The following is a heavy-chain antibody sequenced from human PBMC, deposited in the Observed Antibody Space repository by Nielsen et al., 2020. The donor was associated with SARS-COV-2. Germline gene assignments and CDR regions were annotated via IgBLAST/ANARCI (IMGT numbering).Heavy chain of an antibody. D-gene: IGHD3-10*01. CDR3: AREGHSQSVIVINSYVDY. J-gene: IGHJ4*02. Sequence: VRQAPGKGLEWVAVISYDGSNKYYADFVKDRFTISRDNSKNTLYLEMKSLRAEDTAVYYCAREGHSQSVIVINSYVDYWGQGTLVTVSS. CDR2: ISYDGSNK. V-gene: IGHV3-33*05.